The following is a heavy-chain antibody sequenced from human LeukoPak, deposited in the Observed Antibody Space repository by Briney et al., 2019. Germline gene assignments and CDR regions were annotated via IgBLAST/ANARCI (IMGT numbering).Heavy chain of an antibody. V-gene: IGHV1-46*01. CDR1: GNTFTAYY. D-gene: IGHD3-3*01. Sequence: ASVKVSCKASGNTFTAYYMHWVRQAPGQGLEWMGLINPSGGSTNYAQKFQGRVTMTRDKSTSTVYMELSSLRSEDTAVYYCAREAVTIFGLVRTQTTKGPHRFDPWGQGTLVTVSS. CDR3: AREAVTIFGLVRTQTTKGPHRFDP. J-gene: IGHJ5*02. CDR2: INPSGGST.